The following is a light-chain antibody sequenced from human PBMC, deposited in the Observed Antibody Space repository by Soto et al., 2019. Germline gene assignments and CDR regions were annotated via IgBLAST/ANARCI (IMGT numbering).Light chain of an antibody. CDR2: LNSDGSH. V-gene: IGLV4-69*01. CDR3: QTWGSGNVV. CDR1: SGHSSYV. J-gene: IGLJ2*01. Sequence: QPVLTQSPSASASLGASVKLPCTLSSGHSSYVIAWHQQQPEKGPRYLMKLNSDGSHSKGDGIPDRFSGSSSGAERYLTISSLHSEDEADNYCQTWGSGNVVFGGGTKLTVL.